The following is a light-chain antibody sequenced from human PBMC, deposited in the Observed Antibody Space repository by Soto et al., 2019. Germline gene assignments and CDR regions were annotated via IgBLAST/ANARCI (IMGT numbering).Light chain of an antibody. Sequence: QSVLTQPPSVSGAPGQRVTISCTGSSSNIGAGYDVHWYQQLPGTAPKLLIHEVTKRPSGVPDRFSGSKSGNTASLTVSGLQAEEEADYYCSSYAGRTLYVFGTGTKVTVL. J-gene: IGLJ1*01. V-gene: IGLV1-40*01. CDR2: EVT. CDR3: SSYAGRTLYV. CDR1: SSNIGAGYD.